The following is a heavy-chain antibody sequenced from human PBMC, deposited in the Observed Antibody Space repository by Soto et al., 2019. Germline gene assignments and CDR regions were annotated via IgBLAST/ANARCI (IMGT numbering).Heavy chain of an antibody. J-gene: IGHJ4*02. Sequence: GGSLRLSCAASGFTFSSYAMHWVRQAPGKGLEWVAVISYDGSNKYYADSVKGRFTISVDKSKNQFSLKLMSLSAADTAVYYCGRLEGLATISYYFDYWGQGALVTVSS. CDR3: GRLEGLATISYYFDY. CDR1: GFTFSSYA. V-gene: IGHV3-30-3*01. D-gene: IGHD3-9*01. CDR2: ISYDGSNK.